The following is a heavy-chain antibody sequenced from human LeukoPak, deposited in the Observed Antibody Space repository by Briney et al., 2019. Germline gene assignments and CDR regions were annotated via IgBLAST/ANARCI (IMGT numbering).Heavy chain of an antibody. J-gene: IGHJ4*02. CDR1: GFIFSNYG. CDR3: AKDRWLQGYFDY. D-gene: IGHD5-24*01. CDR2: IRHDGSNK. V-gene: IGHV3-30*02. Sequence: GGSLRLSCTTSGFIFSNYGMHWVRQAPGKGLEWVTFIRHDGSNKYYADSVKGRCTISRDNSKKTVYLQMNSLRTEDTAVYYCAKDRWLQGYFDYWGQGTLVTVSS.